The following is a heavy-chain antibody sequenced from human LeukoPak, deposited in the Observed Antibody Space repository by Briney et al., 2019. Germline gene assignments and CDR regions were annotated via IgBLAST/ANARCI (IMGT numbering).Heavy chain of an antibody. J-gene: IGHJ4*02. CDR3: ARGGRDGPVDF. V-gene: IGHV4-38-2*02. CDR1: GYSISSGYF. CDR2: MSYSGTN. D-gene: IGHD5-24*01. Sequence: SETLSLTCTVSGYSISSGYFWGWIRQPPGKGLEWIGFMSYSGTNDYNPSLKSRVSISIDTSRNRVSLRLSSVTAADTAYYRCARGGRDGPVDFGGQGTLVTVSS.